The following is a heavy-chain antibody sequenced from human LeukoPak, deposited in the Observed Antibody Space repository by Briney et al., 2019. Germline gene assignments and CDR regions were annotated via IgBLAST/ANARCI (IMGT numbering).Heavy chain of an antibody. V-gene: IGHV4-59*01. CDR3: ATGAGGWFDP. CDR1: GGSISSYY. CDR2: IYYIGST. Sequence: SETLSLTCTVSGGSISSYYCNWIRQPPGKGLEWIGYIYYIGSTNYNPSLKSRVTISVETSKNQFSLKLSSVTAADTAVYYCATGAGGWFDPWGQGTLVTVSS. J-gene: IGHJ5*02.